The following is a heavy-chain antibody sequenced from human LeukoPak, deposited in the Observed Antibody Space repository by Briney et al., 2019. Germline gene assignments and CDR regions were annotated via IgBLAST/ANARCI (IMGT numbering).Heavy chain of an antibody. V-gene: IGHV3-23*01. CDR1: GFTFSSYA. CDR2: IRISGGST. D-gene: IGHD1-20*01. J-gene: IGHJ4*02. CDR3: AKFITGVEFFDW. Sequence: GGSLRLSCVASGFTFSSYAMCWVRQAPGKGLKWVSVIRISGGSTYYADSVKGRFTISRDNSANTLFLQMNSLRAEDTAVYYCAKFITGVEFFDWWGQGTLVTVSS.